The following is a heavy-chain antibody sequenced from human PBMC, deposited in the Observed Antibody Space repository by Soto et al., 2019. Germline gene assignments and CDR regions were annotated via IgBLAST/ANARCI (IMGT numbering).Heavy chain of an antibody. V-gene: IGHV2-5*02. CDR1: GFSLTTSGVG. CDR3: AHRGTAFDY. D-gene: IGHD3-10*01. CDR2: IYWDDDK. J-gene: IGHJ4*02. Sequence: QITLKESGPTLVKPTQTLTLTCTFSGFSLTTSGVGVGWIRQPPGKALEWLALIYWDDDKRYSPSLKSRLTITIDTAKNQVVLTMINMDPVDTATYYCAHRGTAFDYWGQGTLVSVSS.